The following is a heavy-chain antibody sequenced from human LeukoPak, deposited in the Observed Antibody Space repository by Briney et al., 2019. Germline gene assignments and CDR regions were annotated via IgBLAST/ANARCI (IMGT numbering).Heavy chain of an antibody. D-gene: IGHD3-3*01. Sequence: GGSLRLSCAASGFTFTSAWMSWVRQAPGKSLEWVGRIKGKTAAGAPDYVASVKGRFTISRDDSKNTLFLQMSSLKTEDTAVYYCITGDYDFWSGFYSPNHYFNYWGQGTLVTVSS. V-gene: IGHV3-15*01. CDR3: ITGDYDFWSGFYSPNHYFNY. CDR2: IKGKTAAGAP. J-gene: IGHJ4*02. CDR1: GFTFTSAW.